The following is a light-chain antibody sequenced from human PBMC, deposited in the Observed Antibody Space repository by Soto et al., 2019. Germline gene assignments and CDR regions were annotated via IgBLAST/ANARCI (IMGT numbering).Light chain of an antibody. V-gene: IGKV3-11*01. J-gene: IGKJ2*01. CDR3: QQRSTWPPGYT. CDR2: DGS. Sequence: ENVLTQSPATLSLSPGERAALSCRASESVSSYLAWYQQKPGQAPRLLIYDGSKRATGIPARFSGSGSGTDVTLTISSLEPEDFAVYYCQQRSTWPPGYTFGQGTKLEIK. CDR1: ESVSSY.